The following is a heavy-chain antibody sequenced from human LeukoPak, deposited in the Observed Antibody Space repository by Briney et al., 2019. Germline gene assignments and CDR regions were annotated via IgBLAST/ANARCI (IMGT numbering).Heavy chain of an antibody. J-gene: IGHJ4*02. V-gene: IGHV3-30*02. CDR3: APRGRNDGPDSQ. D-gene: IGHD1-1*01. CDR1: GFTFSSYG. Sequence: GGSLRLSCAASGFTFSSYGMHWVRQAPGKGLEWVAFIRYDGSNKYYADSVKGRFTISRGNSKNTLYLQMNSLRAEDTAVYYCAPRGRNDGPDSQWGQGTLVTVSS. CDR2: IRYDGSNK.